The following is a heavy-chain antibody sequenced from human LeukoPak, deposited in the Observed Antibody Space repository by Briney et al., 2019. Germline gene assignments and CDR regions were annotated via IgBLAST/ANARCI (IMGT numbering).Heavy chain of an antibody. Sequence: ASVKVSCKASGNTFTSYDLHWVRQAPAQGLEWMGIINPSGGSTSYAQKFQGRVTMTRDTSTSTAYMELRSLRSDDTAVYYCARDCSGGSCSDYWGQGTLVTVSS. J-gene: IGHJ4*02. V-gene: IGHV1-46*01. CDR1: GNTFTSYD. D-gene: IGHD2-15*01. CDR2: INPSGGST. CDR3: ARDCSGGSCSDY.